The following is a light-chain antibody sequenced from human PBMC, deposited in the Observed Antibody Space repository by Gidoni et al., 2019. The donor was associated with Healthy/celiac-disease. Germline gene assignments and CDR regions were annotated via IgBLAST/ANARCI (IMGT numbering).Light chain of an antibody. J-gene: IGLJ2*01. CDR3: QVWDSSVDLRV. CDR1: NLETKS. Sequence: SYVLSQPPSLSVAPGLTATITCEGDNLETKSVHWYRQKAGQAPVLVVFDDDDQPSGVPDRISGSNSKNTATLSITRVEPGDEADYFCQVWDSSVDLRVFGGGTSLTVL. CDR2: DDD. V-gene: IGLV3-21*02.